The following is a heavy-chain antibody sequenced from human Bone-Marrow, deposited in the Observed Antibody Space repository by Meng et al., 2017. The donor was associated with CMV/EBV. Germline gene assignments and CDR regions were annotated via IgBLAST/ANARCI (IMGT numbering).Heavy chain of an antibody. CDR1: GYTFTSYY. Sequence: ASVKVSCKASGYTFTSYYMHWVRQAPGQGLEWMGIINPSGGSTSYAQKFQGRVTMTRDTSISTAYMELSRLRSDDTAVYYCARDKTTVTLYYYYYGMDVWGQGTTVTVSS. J-gene: IGHJ6*02. CDR3: ARDKTTVTLYYYYYGMDV. D-gene: IGHD4-11*01. CDR2: INPSGGST. V-gene: IGHV1-46*01.